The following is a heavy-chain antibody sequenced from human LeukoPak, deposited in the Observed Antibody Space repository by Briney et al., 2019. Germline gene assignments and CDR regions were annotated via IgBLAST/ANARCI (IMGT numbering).Heavy chain of an antibody. V-gene: IGHV1-18*01. CDR1: GYTFTSYG. D-gene: IGHD6-13*01. J-gene: IGHJ4*02. Sequence: EASVKVSCKASGYTFTSYGISWVRQAPGQGLEWMGWISAYNGNTNYAQKLQGRDTMTTDTSTSTAYMELRSLRSDDTAVYYCARSIAAAGAMELDYWGQGTLVTVSS. CDR2: ISAYNGNT. CDR3: ARSIAAAGAMELDY.